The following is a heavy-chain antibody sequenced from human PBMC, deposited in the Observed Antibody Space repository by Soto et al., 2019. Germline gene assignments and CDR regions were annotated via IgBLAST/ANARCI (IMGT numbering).Heavy chain of an antibody. CDR2: INAGNGNT. CDR1: GYTFTSYA. Sequence: ASVKVSCKASGYTFTSYAMHWVRQAPGQRLEWMGWINAGNGNTKYSQKFQGRVTITRDTSASTAYMELSSLRSEDTAVYYCARDSGPTYYYDSSGTRHFDYWGHGTLVTVSS. J-gene: IGHJ4*01. CDR3: ARDSGPTYYYDSSGTRHFDY. V-gene: IGHV1-3*01. D-gene: IGHD3-22*01.